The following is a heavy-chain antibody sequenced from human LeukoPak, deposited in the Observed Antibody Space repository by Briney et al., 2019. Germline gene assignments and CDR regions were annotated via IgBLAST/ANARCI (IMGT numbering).Heavy chain of an antibody. CDR1: GYTFTSYY. D-gene: IGHD6-13*01. CDR3: ARGHSSSWFNYYYYYMDV. J-gene: IGHJ6*03. V-gene: IGHV1-46*01. CDR2: INPSGGST. Sequence: ASVKVSCKASGYTFTSYYMHWVRQAPGQGLEWMGIINPSGGSTSYAQKFQGRVTMTRDTSISTLYMDLNSLRSDDTAVYYCARGHSSSWFNYYYYYMDVWGKGTTVTVSS.